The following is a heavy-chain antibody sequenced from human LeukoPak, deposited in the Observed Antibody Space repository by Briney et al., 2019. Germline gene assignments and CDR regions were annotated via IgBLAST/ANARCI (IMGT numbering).Heavy chain of an antibody. CDR2: IYYSGST. CDR1: GGSISSYY. V-gene: IGHV4-59*01. CDR3: ARVGSISQLWFGELVN. Sequence: PSETLSLTCTVSGGSISSYYWSWIRQPPGKGLEWIGYIYYSGSTNYNPSLKSRVTISVDTSKNQFSLKLSSVTAADTAVYYWARVGSISQLWFGELVNWGQGTLVTVSS. J-gene: IGHJ4*02. D-gene: IGHD3-10*01.